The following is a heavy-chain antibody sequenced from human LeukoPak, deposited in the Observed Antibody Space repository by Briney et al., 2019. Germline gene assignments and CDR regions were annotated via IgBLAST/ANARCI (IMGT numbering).Heavy chain of an antibody. Sequence: PGGSLRLSCAASGFTVSSNYMNWVRQAPGKGLEWVSSISSSSSYIYYADSVKGRFTISRDNAKNSLYLQMNSLRAEDTAVYYCARAASDYGDYVDYFDYWGQGTLVTVSS. CDR2: ISSSSSYI. D-gene: IGHD4-17*01. CDR1: GFTVSSNY. V-gene: IGHV3-21*01. J-gene: IGHJ4*02. CDR3: ARAASDYGDYVDYFDY.